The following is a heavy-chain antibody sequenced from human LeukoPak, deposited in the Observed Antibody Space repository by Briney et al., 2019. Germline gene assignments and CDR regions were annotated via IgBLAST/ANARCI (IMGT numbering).Heavy chain of an antibody. CDR3: ARVGYGDYEGFDY. Sequence: GSLRLSCAASGFTFSSHGMHWVRQTPAKGLEWVAFIRYDGSNKYYADSVKGRFIISRDNSKNTLFLQMNSLRPEDTAVYYCARVGYGDYEGFDYWGQGTLVTVSS. CDR1: GFTFSSHG. J-gene: IGHJ4*02. V-gene: IGHV3-30*02. D-gene: IGHD4-17*01. CDR2: IRYDGSNK.